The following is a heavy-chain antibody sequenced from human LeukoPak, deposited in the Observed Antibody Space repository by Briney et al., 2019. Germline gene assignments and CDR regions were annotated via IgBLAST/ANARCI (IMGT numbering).Heavy chain of an antibody. Sequence: SETLSLTCTVSGGSISSSGYYWGWIRQPPGKGLEWIGSIYHSGSTYYNPSLKSRVTISVDTSKNQFSLKLSSVTAADTAVYYCARVVDTVVFDYWGQGTLVTVSS. CDR2: IYHSGST. CDR1: GGSISSSGYY. D-gene: IGHD5-18*01. J-gene: IGHJ4*02. CDR3: ARVVDTVVFDY. V-gene: IGHV4-39*07.